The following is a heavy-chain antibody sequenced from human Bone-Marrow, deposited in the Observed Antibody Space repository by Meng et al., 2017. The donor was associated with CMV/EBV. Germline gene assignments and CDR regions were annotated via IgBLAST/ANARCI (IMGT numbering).Heavy chain of an antibody. V-gene: IGHV3-7*03. CDR1: GFTFSSYW. CDR3: AKDTGSRGGYTLDG. CDR2: IKEDGSEK. D-gene: IGHD5-24*01. J-gene: IGHJ6*02. Sequence: GESLKISCAASGFTFSSYWMSWVRQAPGKGLEWVANIKEDGSEKSYADSVKGRFTISRDNAKNSLYLQMNSPRAEDMGVYYCAKDTGSRGGYTLDGWGQGTTVTVSS.